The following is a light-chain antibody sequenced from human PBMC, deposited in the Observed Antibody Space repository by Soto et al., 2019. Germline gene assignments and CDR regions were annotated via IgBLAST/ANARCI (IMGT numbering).Light chain of an antibody. CDR3: QQYGSSLSWT. V-gene: IGKV3-20*01. CDR1: QSVKSSY. Sequence: EIVLTQSPGTLSLSPGERATLSCRASQSVKSSYLAWYQQKPGQAPRLLIYGASSRATGIPDRFSGSGSGTDFTLTISRLEPEDFVVYYCQQYGSSLSWTFGQGTKVEIK. CDR2: GAS. J-gene: IGKJ1*01.